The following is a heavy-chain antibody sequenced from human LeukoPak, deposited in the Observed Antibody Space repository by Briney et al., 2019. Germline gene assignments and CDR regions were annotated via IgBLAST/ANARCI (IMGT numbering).Heavy chain of an antibody. Sequence: PGRSLRLSCAASGFTFSTHGMHWVRKAPGKGLEWVAVIWYDGSNKDYADSVKGRLTISRDNSKKTLYLQMNSLRAEDTAVYYCASQGYCSGGTCYSGGWGQGTLVTVSS. CDR2: IWYDGSNK. CDR1: GFTFSTHG. CDR3: ASQGYCSGGTCYSGG. J-gene: IGHJ4*02. D-gene: IGHD2-15*01. V-gene: IGHV3-33*01.